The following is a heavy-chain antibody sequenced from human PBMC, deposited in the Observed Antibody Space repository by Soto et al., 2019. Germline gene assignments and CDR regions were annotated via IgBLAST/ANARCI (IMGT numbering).Heavy chain of an antibody. CDR1: GFTFSSYA. V-gene: IGHV3-23*01. CDR3: AKTYDFWSGYHYYFDY. Sequence: GGSLRLSCAASGFTFSSYAMSWVRQAPGKGLEWVSAISGSGGSTYYADSVKGRFTISRDNSKNTLYLQMNSLRAEDTAVYYCAKTYDFWSGYHYYFDYWGQGTLVTVSS. D-gene: IGHD3-3*01. CDR2: ISGSGGST. J-gene: IGHJ4*02.